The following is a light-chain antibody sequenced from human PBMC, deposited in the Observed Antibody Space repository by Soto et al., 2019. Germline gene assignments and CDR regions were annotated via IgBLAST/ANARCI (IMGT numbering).Light chain of an antibody. CDR1: SSDVGGYNY. J-gene: IGLJ2*01. CDR3: SSYAGNNVLV. Sequence: QSALTQPPSASGSPGQSVTIPCTGTSSDVGGYNYVSWYQQHPGKAPRLMIYEVNKRPSGVPYRFSGSKSGNTASLIVSGLQADDEAVYYCSSYAGNNVLVFGGGTKVTVL. CDR2: EVN. V-gene: IGLV2-8*01.